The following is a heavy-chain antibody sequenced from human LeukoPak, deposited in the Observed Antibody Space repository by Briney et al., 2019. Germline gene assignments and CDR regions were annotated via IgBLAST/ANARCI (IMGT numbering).Heavy chain of an antibody. D-gene: IGHD3-10*02. CDR2: ISGSGGSR. CDR1: GFTFSSYG. Sequence: PGGSLRLSCAASGFTFSSYGMSWVRQAPGKGLEWVSAISGSGGSRDYADSVKGRLTISRDNSKNTLYLQMNSLRAEDTAVYYCAELGITMIGGVWGKGTTVTISS. V-gene: IGHV3-23*01. CDR3: AELGITMIGGV. J-gene: IGHJ6*04.